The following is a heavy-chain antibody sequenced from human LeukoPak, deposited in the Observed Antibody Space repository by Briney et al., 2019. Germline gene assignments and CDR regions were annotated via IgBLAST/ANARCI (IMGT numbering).Heavy chain of an antibody. D-gene: IGHD6-13*01. J-gene: IGHJ5*02. V-gene: IGHV3-30*04. CDR1: GFTFSSYA. Sequence: PGGSLRLSCAASGFTFSSYAMHWVRQAPGKGLEWVAVISYDGSNKYYADSVKGRFTISRDNSKNTLYLQTNSLRAEDTAVYYCARDNPGIAAAGWFDPWGQGTLVTVSS. CDR2: ISYDGSNK. CDR3: ARDNPGIAAAGWFDP.